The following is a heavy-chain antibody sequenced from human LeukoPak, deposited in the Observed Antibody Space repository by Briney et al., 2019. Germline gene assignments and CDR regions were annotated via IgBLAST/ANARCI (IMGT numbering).Heavy chain of an antibody. J-gene: IGHJ6*02. CDR1: GNPLSEVS. D-gene: IGHD5-12*01. V-gene: IGHV1-24*01. Sequence: ASVKVSCKVSGNPLSEVSLHWVRQAPGKGLEWMVGFDPEDEEIIYAPKFQARVTLTADESTNTVFMRLTSLRSDDTAVYYCATDRSGYDLGYYGLDVWGRGTTVTVS. CDR3: ATDRSGYDLGYYGLDV. CDR2: FDPEDEEI.